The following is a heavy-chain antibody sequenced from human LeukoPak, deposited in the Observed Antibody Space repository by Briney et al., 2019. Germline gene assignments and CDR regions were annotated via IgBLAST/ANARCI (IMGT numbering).Heavy chain of an antibody. J-gene: IGHJ4*02. CDR2: ISPGGEIP. V-gene: IGHV3-23*01. CDR3: ATDDGWLHYYH. Sequence: GGSLRLSCAASGFTFRIYGMNWVRQAPGKGLEWVSGISPGGEIPYYADSVKGRFTISRDNSKDTVSLQMHSLRAEDTATYYCATDDGWLHYYHWGQGTLVTVSS. CDR1: GFTFRIYG. D-gene: IGHD3-10*01.